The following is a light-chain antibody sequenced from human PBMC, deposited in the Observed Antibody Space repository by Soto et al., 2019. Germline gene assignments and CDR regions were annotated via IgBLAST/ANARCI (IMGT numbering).Light chain of an antibody. CDR2: KAS. CDR1: QSVTTW. CDR3: QQYRTYPWT. J-gene: IGKJ1*01. Sequence: DFQMTQSPSTLSASVGDRVTITCRASQSVTTWLAWFQQKPGKAPKLLIYKASNLEGGVPSRFSGSGSGTEFTLTISSLQPDDFATYYCQQYRTYPWTFGQGTKVEIK. V-gene: IGKV1-5*03.